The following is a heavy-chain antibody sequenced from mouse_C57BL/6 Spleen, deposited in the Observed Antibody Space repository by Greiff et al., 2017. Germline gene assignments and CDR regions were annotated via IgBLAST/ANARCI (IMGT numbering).Heavy chain of an antibody. CDR1: GFSLTSYG. J-gene: IGHJ1*03. V-gene: IGHV2-2*01. CDR3: ARNSVVDWYFDV. Sequence: QVQLKESGPGLVQPSQSLSITCTVSGFSLTSYGVHWVRQSPGKGLEWLGVIWSGGSTDYNAAFISRLSISKDNSKSQVFFKMNSLQADDTAIYYCARNSVVDWYFDVWGTGTTVTVSS. D-gene: IGHD1-1*01. CDR2: IWSGGST.